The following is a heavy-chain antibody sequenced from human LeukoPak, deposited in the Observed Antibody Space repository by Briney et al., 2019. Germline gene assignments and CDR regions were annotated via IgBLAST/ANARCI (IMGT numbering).Heavy chain of an antibody. J-gene: IGHJ4*02. V-gene: IGHV1-18*01. CDR3: ARSDSSGYYPSDDADY. D-gene: IGHD3-22*01. CDR2: ISAYNGNT. CDR1: GYTFTSYG. Sequence: ASVKVSCKASGYTFTSYGISWVRQAPGQGLEWMGWISAYNGNTNYAQKLQGRVTMTTDTSTSTAYMELRSLRSEDTAVYYCARSDSSGYYPSDDADYWGQGTLVTVSS.